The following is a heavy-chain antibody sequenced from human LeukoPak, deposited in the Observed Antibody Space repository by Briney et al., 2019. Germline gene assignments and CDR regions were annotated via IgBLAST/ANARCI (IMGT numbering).Heavy chain of an antibody. J-gene: IGHJ6*03. Sequence: GSLRLSCAASGFTFSSYGMHWVRQAPGKGLEWVAFIRYDGSNKYYADSVKGRFTISRDNSKNTLYLQMNSLRAEDTAVYYCAKDLRGSLYSYYMDVWGKGTTVTISS. V-gene: IGHV3-30*02. CDR2: IRYDGSNK. CDR3: AKDLRGSLYSYYMDV. D-gene: IGHD3-10*01. CDR1: GFTFSSYG.